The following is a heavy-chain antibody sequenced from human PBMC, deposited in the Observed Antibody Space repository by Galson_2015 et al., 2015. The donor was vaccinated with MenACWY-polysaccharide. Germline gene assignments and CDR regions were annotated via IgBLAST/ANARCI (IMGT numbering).Heavy chain of an antibody. CDR3: ARTYCDRTTCYGLDV. CDR1: GFTFSSSW. V-gene: IGHV3-30*19. Sequence: SLRLSCAASGFTFSSSWMHWVRQAPGKGLEWVAIISYDESNKYYSDSVKGRFTISRDNSENTLYLQMNSLRAEDTAVYYCARTYCDRTTCYGLDVWGQGTTVTVSS. J-gene: IGHJ6*02. D-gene: IGHD2-2*01. CDR2: ISYDESNK.